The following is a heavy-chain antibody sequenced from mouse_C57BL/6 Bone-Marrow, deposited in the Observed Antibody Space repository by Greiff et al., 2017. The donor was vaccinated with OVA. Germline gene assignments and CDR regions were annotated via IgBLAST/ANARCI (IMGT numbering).Heavy chain of an antibody. CDR2: IYPGDGDT. V-gene: IGHV1-80*01. Sequence: QVQLQQSGAELVKPGASVKISCKASGYAFSSYWMNWVKQRPGKGLEWIGQIYPGDGDTNYNGKFKGKATLTADKSSSTAYMQLSNLTSEDSAVYFCARSRYGNYLYFDVWGTGTTVTVSS. J-gene: IGHJ1*03. CDR1: GYAFSSYW. CDR3: ARSRYGNYLYFDV. D-gene: IGHD2-1*01.